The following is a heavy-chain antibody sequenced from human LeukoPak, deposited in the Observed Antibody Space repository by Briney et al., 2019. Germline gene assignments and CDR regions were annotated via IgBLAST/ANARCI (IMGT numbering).Heavy chain of an antibody. CDR3: ARAVGPFDY. Sequence: PGRSLRLSCATSGFTFSTYGIHWVRQAPGKGLEWVAAIWPDGSYKYYADSVKGRFTISRDNSKYTVYLQMNTLRDEDTAVYYCARAVGPFDYWGQGTLVTVSS. J-gene: IGHJ4*02. D-gene: IGHD3-16*01. CDR2: IWPDGSYK. V-gene: IGHV3-33*01. CDR1: GFTFSTYG.